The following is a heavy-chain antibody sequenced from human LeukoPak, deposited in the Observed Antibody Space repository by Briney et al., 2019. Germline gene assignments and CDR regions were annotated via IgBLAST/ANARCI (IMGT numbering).Heavy chain of an antibody. CDR1: GDSISSYY. V-gene: IGHV4-4*07. J-gene: IGHJ4*02. D-gene: IGHD1-1*01. Sequence: PSETLSLTCTVSGDSISSYYCSWIRQPPGKGLEWIGRIYISGSTNYNPSLRSRVTMSVDTSKNRFSLKLSSVTAADTAVYYCARDRGTWNDDGFDYWGQGTLVTVSS. CDR3: ARDRGTWNDDGFDY. CDR2: IYISGST.